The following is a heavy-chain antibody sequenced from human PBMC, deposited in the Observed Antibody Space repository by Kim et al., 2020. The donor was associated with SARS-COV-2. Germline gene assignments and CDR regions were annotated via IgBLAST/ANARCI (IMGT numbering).Heavy chain of an antibody. J-gene: IGHJ4*02. Sequence: VEDRLTTARDIAKSSLYLQMNSLRAEDTAVYYCARDGNWNDDGEYYFDYWGQGTLVTVSS. V-gene: IGHV3-21*01. CDR3: ARDGNWNDDGEYYFDY. D-gene: IGHD1-1*01.